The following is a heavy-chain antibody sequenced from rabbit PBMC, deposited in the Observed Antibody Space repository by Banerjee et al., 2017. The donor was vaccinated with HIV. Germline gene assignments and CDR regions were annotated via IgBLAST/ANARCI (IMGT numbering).Heavy chain of an antibody. J-gene: IGHJ4*01. CDR1: GIDFSHYYY. D-gene: IGHD6-1*01. CDR2: IYTGSGSS. V-gene: IGHV1S45*01. Sequence: QQQLEESGGGLVKPGGTLTLTCKASGIDFSHYYYMCWVRQAPGKGLEWIGCIYTGSGSSYYASWAKGRFTISKTSSTTVTLQMTSLTAADTATYFCARHTIYADDGYALNLWGPGTLVTVS. CDR3: ARHTIYADDGYALNL.